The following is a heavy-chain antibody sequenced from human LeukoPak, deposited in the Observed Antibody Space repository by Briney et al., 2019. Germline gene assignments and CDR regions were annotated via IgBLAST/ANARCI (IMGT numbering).Heavy chain of an antibody. CDR2: IHNSGRT. CDR1: GGSVSSYY. D-gene: IGHD1-14*01. CDR3: ARHGTISSESYFDY. V-gene: IGHV4-59*08. J-gene: IGHJ4*02. Sequence: NPSETLSLTCSVSGGSVSSYYWSWIRQSPGKGLEWIGYIHNSGRTNYNPSLRSRVTGFVDTSKNQVSLRLSSVTAADTAVYYCARHGTISSESYFDYWGQGALVTVSS.